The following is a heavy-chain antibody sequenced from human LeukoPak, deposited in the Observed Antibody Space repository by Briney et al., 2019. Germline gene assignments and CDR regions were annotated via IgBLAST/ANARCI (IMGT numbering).Heavy chain of an antibody. D-gene: IGHD2-15*01. Sequence: SGPALVKPTQTLTLTCAFSGFSLSTSGVGVGWIRQPPGKALEWLALVYWNDDKRYSPSLKSRLTITKDTSKNQVVLTMTNMDPVDTATYYCTHRRGADAFDIWGQGTMVTVSS. CDR1: GFSLSTSGVG. V-gene: IGHV2-5*01. CDR2: VYWNDDK. CDR3: THRRGADAFDI. J-gene: IGHJ3*02.